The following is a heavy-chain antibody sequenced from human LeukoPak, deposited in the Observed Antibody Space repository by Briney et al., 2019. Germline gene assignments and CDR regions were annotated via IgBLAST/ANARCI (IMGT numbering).Heavy chain of an antibody. CDR1: GGSISSGSYY. CDR2: IYHSGST. J-gene: IGHJ5*02. Sequence: PSQTLSLTCTVSGGSISSGSYYWSWIRQPAGKGLEWIGEIYHSGSTNYNPSLKSRVTISVDKSKNQFSLKLSSVTAADTAVYYCARERIAAAGTPGWFDPWGQGTLVTVSS. D-gene: IGHD6-13*01. V-gene: IGHV4-61*09. CDR3: ARERIAAAGTPGWFDP.